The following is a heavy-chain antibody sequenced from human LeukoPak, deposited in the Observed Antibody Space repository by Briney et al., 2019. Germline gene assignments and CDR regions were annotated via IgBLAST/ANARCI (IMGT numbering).Heavy chain of an antibody. J-gene: IGHJ4*02. Sequence: GGSLRLSCAASGFTFSSYAMNWVRQAPGKGLEWVAVISYDGSNKYYADSVKGRFTISRDNSKNTLYLQMNSLRAEDTAVYYCARDKGGSSTPLGYWGQGTLVTVSS. CDR1: GFTFSSYA. CDR2: ISYDGSNK. V-gene: IGHV3-30-3*01. D-gene: IGHD1-26*01. CDR3: ARDKGGSSTPLGY.